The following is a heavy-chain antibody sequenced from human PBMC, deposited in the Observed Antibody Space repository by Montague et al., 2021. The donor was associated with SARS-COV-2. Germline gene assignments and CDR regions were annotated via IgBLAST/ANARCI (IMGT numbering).Heavy chain of an antibody. V-gene: IGHV4-34*01. CDR2: ICHKENT. D-gene: IGHD2-2*01. Sequence: SETLSLTCSRLVSWNSGADRKSTRLNSSHHPNSYADICHKENTSYNPSLKGRVTISVDTSKNQFSLKLSSATAADTAVYYCARVPYRLLFVPRYYGMDVWGEGNTVTVS. CDR1: VSWNSGAD. CDR3: ARVPYRLLFVPRYYGMDV. J-gene: IGHJ6*02.